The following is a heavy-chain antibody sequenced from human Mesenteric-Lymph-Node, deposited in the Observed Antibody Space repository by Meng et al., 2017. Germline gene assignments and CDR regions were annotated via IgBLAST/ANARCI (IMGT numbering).Heavy chain of an antibody. CDR1: KFIFSDYS. CDR3: ARDGSYCDSSGYYYVYYFHY. CDR2: ISNSGSTI. Sequence: GESLKISCSASKFIFSDYSMSWIRQAPGKGLEWVSYISNSGSTIYYADSVKGRFTISRDNAKNSLFLQMNSLRAEDTALYYCARDGSYCDSSGYYYVYYFHYWGQGTLVTVSS. D-gene: IGHD3-22*01. V-gene: IGHV3-11*04. J-gene: IGHJ1*01.